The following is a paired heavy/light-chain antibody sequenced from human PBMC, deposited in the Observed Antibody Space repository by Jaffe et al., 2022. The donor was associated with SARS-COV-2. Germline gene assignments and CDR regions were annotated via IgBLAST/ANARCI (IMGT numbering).Light chain of an antibody. CDR3: QSYDSSLDVV. CDR1: SSNIGAGYD. CDR2: DNS. V-gene: IGLV1-40*01. Sequence: QSVLTQPPSVSGAPGQRVTISCTGSSSNIGAGYDVHWYQQLPGTAPKLLIYDNSNRPSGVPDRFSGSKSGTSASLAITGLQAEDEADYYCQSYDSSLDVVFGGGTKLTVL. J-gene: IGLJ2*01.
Heavy chain of an antibody. J-gene: IGHJ6*03. CDR1: GFTFGDYA. D-gene: IGHD6-19*01. CDR3: TRVPTPFGWAVAGKVDYYYMDV. V-gene: IGHV3-49*03. CDR2: IRSKAYGGTT. Sequence: EVQLVESGGGLVQPGRSLRLSCTASGFTFGDYAMRWFRQAPGKGLEWVGFIRSKAYGGTTEYAASVKGRFTISRDDSKSIAYLQMNSLKTEDTAVYYCTRVPTPFGWAVAGKVDYYYMDVWGKGTTVTVSS.